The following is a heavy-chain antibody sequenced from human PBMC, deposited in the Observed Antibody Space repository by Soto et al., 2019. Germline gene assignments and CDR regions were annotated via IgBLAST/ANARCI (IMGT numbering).Heavy chain of an antibody. CDR2: ISGSGGST. D-gene: IGHD6-13*01. J-gene: IGHJ4*02. V-gene: IGHV3-23*01. CDR3: AKELSSMWFPLDY. Sequence: GGSLRLSCAASGFTFSNYAMSWVRQAPGKGLEWVSSISGSGGSTFYSDSVKGRFTISGDSSKNTLYLNMNSLRAEDTAVYYCAKELSSMWFPLDYWGQGTLVTV. CDR1: GFTFSNYA.